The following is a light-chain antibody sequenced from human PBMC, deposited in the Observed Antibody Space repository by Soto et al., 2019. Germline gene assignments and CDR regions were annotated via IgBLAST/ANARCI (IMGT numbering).Light chain of an antibody. CDR3: SSYAGSNNYV. CDR1: SGDVGGYNY. J-gene: IGLJ1*01. V-gene: IGLV2-8*01. Sequence: QSALTQPPSASGSPGQSVTISCTGTSGDVGGYNYVSWYQQHPGKAPKLMIFEVSVRPSGVPDRFSASKSGNTASLTVSGLQAEDEADYYCSSYAGSNNYVFGTGTKVTVL. CDR2: EVS.